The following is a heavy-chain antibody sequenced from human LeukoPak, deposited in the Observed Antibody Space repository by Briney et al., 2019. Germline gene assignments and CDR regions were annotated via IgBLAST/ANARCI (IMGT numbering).Heavy chain of an antibody. V-gene: IGHV3-23*01. J-gene: IGHJ6*02. Sequence: PGGSLRLSCAASGFTFSSYAMSWVRQAPGKGLEWVSAISGSGGSTYYADSVKGRFTISRDNSKNTLYLQMNSLRAEDTAVYYCAKDFHCSGTSCYAVPGRPLFTVWGQGTTVTVSS. CDR2: ISGSGGST. CDR1: GFTFSSYA. D-gene: IGHD2-2*01. CDR3: AKDFHCSGTSCYAVPGRPLFTV.